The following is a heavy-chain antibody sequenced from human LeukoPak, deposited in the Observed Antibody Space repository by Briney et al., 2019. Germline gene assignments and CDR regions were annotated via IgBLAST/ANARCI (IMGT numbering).Heavy chain of an antibody. D-gene: IGHD1-26*01. V-gene: IGHV3-30*18. CDR1: GFTFSSYG. CDR2: ISYDGSNK. J-gene: IGHJ4*02. CDR3: AKDHSGSHFDY. Sequence: GRSLRLSCAASGFTFSSYGMHWVRQAPGKGLEWVAVISYDGSNKYYADSVKGRFTISRDNSKNTLYLQMNSLKAEDTAIYYCAKDHSGSHFDYWGQGTLVTVSS.